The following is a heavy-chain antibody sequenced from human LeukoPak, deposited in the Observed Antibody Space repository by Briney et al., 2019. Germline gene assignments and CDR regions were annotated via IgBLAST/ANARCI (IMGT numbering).Heavy chain of an antibody. D-gene: IGHD3-16*01. CDR1: GGSISSGGYS. CDR3: ARAGGMMVLDY. V-gene: IGHV4-30-2*01. CDR2: IYHSGST. Sequence: PSETLSLTCAVSGGSISSGGYSWSWIRQPPGKGLEWIGYIYHSGSTYYNPSLKSRVTISVDRSKNQFSLKLSSVTAADTAVYYCARAGGMMVLDYWGQGTLVTVS. J-gene: IGHJ4*02.